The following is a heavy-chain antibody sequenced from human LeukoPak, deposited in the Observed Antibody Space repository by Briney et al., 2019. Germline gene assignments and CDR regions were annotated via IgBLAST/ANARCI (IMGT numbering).Heavy chain of an antibody. J-gene: IGHJ4*02. Sequence: KPSGTLSLTCAVSGGSISSSNWWSWVRQPPGKGLEWIGEIYHSGSTNYNPSLNSRVTISVDTSKNQFSLKLSSVTAADTAVYYCARSGNSGYDVHFDYWGQGTLVTVSS. D-gene: IGHD5-12*01. CDR3: ARSGNSGYDVHFDY. V-gene: IGHV4-4*02. CDR2: IYHSGST. CDR1: GGSISSSNW.